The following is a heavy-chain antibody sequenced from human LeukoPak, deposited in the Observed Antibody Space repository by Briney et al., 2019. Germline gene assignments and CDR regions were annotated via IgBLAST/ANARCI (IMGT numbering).Heavy chain of an antibody. CDR3: ARDSLTGYYALDY. CDR1: GGSVSSGSYY. J-gene: IGHJ4*02. Sequence: PSETLSLTCTVSGGSVSSGSYYWSWIRQPPGKGLEWIGYIYYSGRTNYNPSLKSRVTISVDTSKNQFSLKLSSVTAADTAVYYCARDSLTGYYALDYWGQGTLVTVSS. V-gene: IGHV4-61*01. CDR2: IYYSGRT. D-gene: IGHD3-9*01.